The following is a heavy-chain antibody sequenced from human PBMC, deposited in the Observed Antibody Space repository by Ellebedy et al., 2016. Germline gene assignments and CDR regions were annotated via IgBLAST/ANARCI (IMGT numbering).Heavy chain of an antibody. V-gene: IGHV4-34*01. CDR1: GSSFTDYY. Sequence: SETLSLXCTVSGSSFTDYYWTWIRQSPRKGLQWIGEISPGGSTAYGPSFKRRVTISVQTSQKRVSLRLRSVTAADTAVYFCARGTPHRGGDFDFWGQGTLVTVS. J-gene: IGHJ4*02. D-gene: IGHD4-17*01. CDR3: ARGTPHRGGDFDF. CDR2: ISPGGST.